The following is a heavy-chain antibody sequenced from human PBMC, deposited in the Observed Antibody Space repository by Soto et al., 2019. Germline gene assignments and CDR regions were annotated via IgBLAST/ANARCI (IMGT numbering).Heavy chain of an antibody. CDR3: ATDSSYDVSNSF. Sequence: SVKVSCKASGGTLNNYAINWVRQAPGQGLEWMGGILPVSAPPDYAQKFQGRVSITADHSTSTVYMELSRLKSDDTAVYFCATDSSYDVSNSFWGQGTLVTVSS. CDR1: GGTLNNYA. J-gene: IGHJ1*01. D-gene: IGHD4-4*01. V-gene: IGHV1-69*13. CDR2: ILPVSAPP.